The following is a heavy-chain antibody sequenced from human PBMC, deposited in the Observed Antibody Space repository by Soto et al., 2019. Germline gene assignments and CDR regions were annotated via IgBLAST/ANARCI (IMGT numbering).Heavy chain of an antibody. V-gene: IGHV3-23*01. Sequence: EVQLLESGVGLVQPGGSLRLSCAASGFTFDIYAMSWVRQAPGKGLEWVSTIIGSGGTPYYADSVKGRFTIFRDNSKNTLYVQMNSLRADDTAEYSCEKHSGYDHYYDMDVWGQGTTVTVSS. CDR2: IIGSGGTP. CDR1: GFTFDIYA. J-gene: IGHJ6*02. D-gene: IGHD5-12*01. CDR3: EKHSGYDHYYDMDV.